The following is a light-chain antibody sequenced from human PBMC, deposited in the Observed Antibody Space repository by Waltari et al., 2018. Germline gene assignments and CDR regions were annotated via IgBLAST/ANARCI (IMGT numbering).Light chain of an antibody. CDR2: QDS. V-gene: IGLV3-1*01. CDR1: KLGAKF. CDR3: QAWDSSPQ. Sequence: SYELIQPPPVSVSPGQTGSITCSGEKLGAKFVCWYQQKPGQSPVLVIHQDSKRPSGIPERFSGSNSGNTATLTISGTQAMDEADYYCQAWDSSPQFGGGTKLTVL. J-gene: IGLJ3*02.